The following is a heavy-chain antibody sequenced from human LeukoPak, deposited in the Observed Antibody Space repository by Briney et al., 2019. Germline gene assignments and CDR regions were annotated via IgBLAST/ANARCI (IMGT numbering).Heavy chain of an antibody. V-gene: IGHV4-59*08. Sequence: PSETLSLTCTVSGGSISSYYWSWIRQPPGKGLEWIGYIYYSGSTNYNPSLKSRVTISVDTSKNQFSLKLSSVTAADTAVYYCASSLSDYYYYGMDAWGQGTTVTVSS. CDR2: IYYSGST. CDR1: GGSISSYY. CDR3: ASSLSDYYYYGMDA. D-gene: IGHD3-3*01. J-gene: IGHJ6*02.